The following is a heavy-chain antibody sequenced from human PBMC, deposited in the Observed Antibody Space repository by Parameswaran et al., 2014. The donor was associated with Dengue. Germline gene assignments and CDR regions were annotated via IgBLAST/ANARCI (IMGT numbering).Heavy chain of an antibody. CDR1: AISSA. V-gene: IGHV4-4*08. Sequence: AISSARWIRQPPGKGLEWIGHIYTSGSTNHNPSLKSRVTISVDTSKNQFSLKLSSVTAADTAVYYCAREGQFLEWLFPNYYYYYGMDVWGQGTTVTVSS. CDR2: IYTSGST. D-gene: IGHD3-3*01. J-gene: IGHJ6*02. CDR3: AREGQFLEWLFPNYYYYYGMDV.